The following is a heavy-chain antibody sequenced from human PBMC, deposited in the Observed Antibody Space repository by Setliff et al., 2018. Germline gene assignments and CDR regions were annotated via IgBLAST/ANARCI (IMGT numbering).Heavy chain of an antibody. V-gene: IGHV1-24*01. CDR2: FDPEDGET. CDR3: ARDRGYCSSTACYPYIPGLDV. J-gene: IGHJ3*01. Sequence: GASVKVSCKVSGYTLTELSMHWVRQAPGKGLEWMGGFDPEDGETIYAQKFQGRVTMTEDTSTDTAYMELSSLTSEDTAVYYCARDRGYCSSTACYPYIPGLDVWGQGTMVTVSS. D-gene: IGHD2-2*01. CDR1: GYTLTELS.